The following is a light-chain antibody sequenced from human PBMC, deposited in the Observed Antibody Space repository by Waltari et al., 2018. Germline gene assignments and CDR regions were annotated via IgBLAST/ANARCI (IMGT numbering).Light chain of an antibody. CDR1: RRDVGDYNY. J-gene: IGLJ3*02. V-gene: IGLV2-14*03. Sequence: QSALTQPASVSGSPGQSITISCSGSRRDVGDYNYVSWYQQPPGKAPKLLIYDVSKRHSGASNRFSGSKSGNTASLTLSGLQAEDEADYYCSSFTSKRTVVFGGGTKVTVL. CDR2: DVS. CDR3: SSFTSKRTVV.